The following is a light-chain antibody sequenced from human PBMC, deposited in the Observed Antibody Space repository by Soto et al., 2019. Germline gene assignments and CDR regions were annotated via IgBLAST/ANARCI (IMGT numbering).Light chain of an antibody. V-gene: IGKV1-39*01. J-gene: IGKJ2*01. Sequence: IQMTQSPSSLSASVGDRVIITCRSDHSINNYLNWYQQRPGKVPKLIIYAASTLQSGVPSRFSGSGSGSVFTLTINSLQPEDFATYYWQQIYSTLGTFGRGTRVEI. CDR2: AAS. CDR3: QQIYSTLGT. CDR1: HSINNY.